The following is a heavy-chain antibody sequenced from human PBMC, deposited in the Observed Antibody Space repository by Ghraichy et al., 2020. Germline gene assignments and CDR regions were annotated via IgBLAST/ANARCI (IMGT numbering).Heavy chain of an antibody. CDR1: GGSFSGYY. CDR3: ARAGRIWFGPPGAFDI. CDR2: INHSGST. Sequence: SETLSLTCAVYGGSFSGYYWSWIRQPPGKGLEWIGEINHSGSTNYNPSLKSRVTISVDTSKNQFSLKLSSVTAADTAVYYCARAGRIWFGPPGAFDIWGQGTMVTVSS. J-gene: IGHJ3*02. V-gene: IGHV4-34*01. D-gene: IGHD3-10*01.